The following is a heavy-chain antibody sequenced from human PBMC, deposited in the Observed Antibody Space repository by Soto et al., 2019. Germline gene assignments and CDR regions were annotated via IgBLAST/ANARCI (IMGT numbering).Heavy chain of an antibody. Sequence: QVQLQQWGAGLLKPSETRSLTCAVYGGSFSGYYWSWIRQPPGKGLEWIGEINHSGSTNYNPSLKSRVTISVDTSKNQFSLKLSSVTAADTAVYYCARGDVLLWFGETPYYYYGMDVWGQGTTVTVSS. CDR2: INHSGST. CDR1: GGSFSGYY. D-gene: IGHD3-10*01. J-gene: IGHJ6*02. V-gene: IGHV4-34*01. CDR3: ARGDVLLWFGETPYYYYGMDV.